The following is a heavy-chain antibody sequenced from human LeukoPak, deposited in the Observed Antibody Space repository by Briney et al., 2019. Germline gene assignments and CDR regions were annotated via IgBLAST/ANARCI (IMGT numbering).Heavy chain of an antibody. V-gene: IGHV4-38-2*02. CDR2: IYHSGST. CDR3: ARGWRTVTTP. Sequence: SETLSLTCTVSGYSISSGYYWGWIRQPPGKGLEWIGSIYHSGSTYYNPSLKSRVTISVDTSKNQFPLKLSSVTAADTAVYYCARGWRTVTTPWGQGTLVTVSS. J-gene: IGHJ5*02. D-gene: IGHD4-11*01. CDR1: GYSISSGYY.